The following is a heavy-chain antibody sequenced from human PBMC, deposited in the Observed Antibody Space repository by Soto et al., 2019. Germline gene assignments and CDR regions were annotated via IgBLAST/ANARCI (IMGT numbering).Heavy chain of an antibody. J-gene: IGHJ4*02. D-gene: IGHD3-22*01. Sequence: SETLSLTCAVYGGSFSGYYWTWIRQPPGKGLEWIGEINHSGNTNYNPSLKSRVTLSVDTSKNQFSLKLSSVTAADTAVYYCARGITMTVVQRDAPDKYYFDPWGQGTLVTVSS. CDR2: INHSGNT. CDR3: ARGITMTVVQRDAPDKYYFDP. V-gene: IGHV4-34*01. CDR1: GGSFSGYY.